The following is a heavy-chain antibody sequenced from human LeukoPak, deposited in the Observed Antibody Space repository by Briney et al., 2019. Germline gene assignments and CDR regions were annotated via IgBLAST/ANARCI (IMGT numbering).Heavy chain of an antibody. J-gene: IGHJ4*02. D-gene: IGHD2-15*01. Sequence: EGSLRLSCAVSGFTVSSNYMAWVRQAPGKGLEWISAIYNDAYYADSVKGRFTVSRDNSKNTVFLQMNSLRTEDTAVYYCARDRFCTGGSCYGWLDYWGQGTVVTVSS. CDR3: ARDRFCTGGSCYGWLDY. CDR2: IYNDA. CDR1: GFTVSSNY. V-gene: IGHV3-66*01.